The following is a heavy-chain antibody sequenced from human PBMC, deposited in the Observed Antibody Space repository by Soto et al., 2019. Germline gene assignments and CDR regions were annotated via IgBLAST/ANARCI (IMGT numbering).Heavy chain of an antibody. CDR1: GFTFSSYS. Sequence: GGSLRLSCAASGFTFSSYSMNWVRQAPGKGLEWVSSISSSSSYIYYADSVKGRFTISRDNAKNSLYLQMNSLRAEDTAVYYCARIGAAVATIKPAGYSSGWSEAPPDYWGQGTLVTVSS. CDR3: ARIGAAVATIKPAGYSSGWSEAPPDY. CDR2: ISSSSSYI. J-gene: IGHJ4*02. V-gene: IGHV3-21*01. D-gene: IGHD6-19*01.